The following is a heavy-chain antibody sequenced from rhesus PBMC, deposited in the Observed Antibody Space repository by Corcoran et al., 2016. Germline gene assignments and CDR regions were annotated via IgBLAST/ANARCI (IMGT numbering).Heavy chain of an antibody. Sequence: QVQLQESGPAVVKPSETLSLTCAVSGDSVSSTYWHWIRQSQGKGLEWFGYKYGASGRTAYNPSRQSRVTISRETSKNQFSLRLSSVTAADTAEYYCARYGYSHSYDYWGQGVLVTVSS. CDR2: KYGASGRT. CDR1: GDSVSSTY. J-gene: IGHJ4*01. CDR3: ARYGYSHSYDY. D-gene: IGHD5-12*01. V-gene: IGHV4-160*01.